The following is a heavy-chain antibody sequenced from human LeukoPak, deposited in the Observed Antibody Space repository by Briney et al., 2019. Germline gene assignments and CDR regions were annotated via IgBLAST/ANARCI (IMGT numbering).Heavy chain of an antibody. V-gene: IGHV1-24*01. D-gene: IGHD5-24*01. CDR3: ATASTWERWLQYGGAFDI. CDR2: FDPEDGET. Sequence: GASVKVSCKVSGYTLTELSMHWVRQAPGQGLEWMGGFDPEDGETIYAQKFQGRVTMTEDTSTDTAYMELSSLRSEDTAVYYCATASTWERWLQYGGAFDIWGQGTMVTVSS. CDR1: GYTLTELS. J-gene: IGHJ3*02.